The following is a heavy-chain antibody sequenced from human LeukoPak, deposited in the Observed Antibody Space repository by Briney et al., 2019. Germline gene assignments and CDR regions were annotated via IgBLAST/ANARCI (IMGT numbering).Heavy chain of an antibody. D-gene: IGHD1-26*01. J-gene: IGHJ4*02. CDR2: INHSGST. CDR3: AREPSSGATTD. CDR1: GGSFSGYY. V-gene: IGHV4-34*01. Sequence: SETLSLTCAVCGGSFSGYYWSWIRQPPGKGLEWIGEINHSGSTNYNPSLKSRVTISVDTSKNQFSVKLSSVTAADTAVYYCAREPSSGATTDWGEGALVTVSS.